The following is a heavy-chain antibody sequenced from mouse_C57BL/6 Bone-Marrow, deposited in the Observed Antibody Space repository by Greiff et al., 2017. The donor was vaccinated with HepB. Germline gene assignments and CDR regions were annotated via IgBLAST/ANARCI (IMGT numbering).Heavy chain of an antibody. CDR3: ARRRPYGVLDV. CDR2: ISNLAYSI. D-gene: IGHD1-1*01. CDR1: GFTFSDYG. Sequence: EVMLVESGGGLVQPGGSLKLSCAASGFTFSDYGMAWVRQAPRKGPEWVAFISNLAYSIYYADTVTGRFTISRENAENTLYLELSSLRSEDTAMYYCARRRPYGVLDVWGTGTTVTVSS. J-gene: IGHJ1*03. V-gene: IGHV5-15*01.